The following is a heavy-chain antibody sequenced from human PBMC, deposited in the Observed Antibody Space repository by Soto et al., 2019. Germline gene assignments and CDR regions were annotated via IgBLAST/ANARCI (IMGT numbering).Heavy chain of an antibody. V-gene: IGHV4-39*01. CDR2: IYYSGST. J-gene: IGHJ5*02. Sequence: QLQLQESGPGLVKPSETLSLTCTVSGGSISSSSYYWGWIRQPPGKRLEWIGSIYYSGSTYYNPSHKSRVTISVDTSKTQFSLKLSSVTAADTAVYYCARRRILMETGTFDPWGQGTLVTVSS. CDR3: ARRRILMETGTFDP. D-gene: IGHD1-7*01. CDR1: GGSISSSSYY.